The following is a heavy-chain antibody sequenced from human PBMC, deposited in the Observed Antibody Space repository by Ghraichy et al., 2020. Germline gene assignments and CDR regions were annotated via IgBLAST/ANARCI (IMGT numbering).Heavy chain of an antibody. J-gene: IGHJ4*02. CDR1: GFTFSRHW. CDR3: ARDPYGDYKYGETDY. Sequence: GGSLRLSCAASGFTFSRHWMSWVRQAPGKGLEWVASIKSDRSDSFYLDSVKGRFTISRDNAENSVSLEMTSLRAEDTAVYYCARDPYGDYKYGETDYWGRGTLVSVSS. D-gene: IGHD4-17*01. V-gene: IGHV3-7*01. CDR2: IKSDRSDS.